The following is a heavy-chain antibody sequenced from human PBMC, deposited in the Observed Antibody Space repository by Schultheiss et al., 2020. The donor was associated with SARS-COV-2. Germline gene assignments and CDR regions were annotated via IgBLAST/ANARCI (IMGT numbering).Heavy chain of an antibody. V-gene: IGHV1-58*02. Sequence: SVKVSCKASGFTFTSSAMQWVRQARGQRLEWIGWIVVGSGNTNYAQKFQERVTVTGDMSTSTAYMELSSLRSEDTAVYYCARVDTAMPNYYYYGMDVWGQGTTVTVSS. J-gene: IGHJ6*02. CDR1: GFTFTSSA. CDR2: IVVGSGNT. D-gene: IGHD5-18*01. CDR3: ARVDTAMPNYYYYGMDV.